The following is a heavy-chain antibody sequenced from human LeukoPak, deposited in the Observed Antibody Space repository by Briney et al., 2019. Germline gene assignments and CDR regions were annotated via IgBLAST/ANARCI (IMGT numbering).Heavy chain of an antibody. CDR1: GYTFTGYY. D-gene: IGHD6-13*01. CDR3: ARVPAGSSWYYFDY. CDR2: INPNSGGT. J-gene: IGHJ4*02. V-gene: IGHV1-2*07. Sequence: ASVKVSCKASGYTFTGYYMHWVRQAPGQGLEWMGWINPNSGGTNYAHKFQGRVTMPRDTSISTAYMELSRLRSDDTAVYYCARVPAGSSWYYFDYWGQGTLVTVSS.